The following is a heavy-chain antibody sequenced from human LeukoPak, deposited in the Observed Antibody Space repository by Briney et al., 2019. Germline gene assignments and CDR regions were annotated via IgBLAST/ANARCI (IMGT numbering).Heavy chain of an antibody. Sequence: GASVKVSCKASGGTFSGYAISWVRQAPGQGLEWMGGIIPIFGTANYAQKFQGRVTITADESTSTAYMELSSLRSEDTAVYYCARDPGEEEMATMGDYWGQGTLVTVSS. D-gene: IGHD5-24*01. J-gene: IGHJ4*02. CDR1: GGTFSGYA. CDR3: ARDPGEEEMATMGDY. CDR2: IIPIFGTA. V-gene: IGHV1-69*13.